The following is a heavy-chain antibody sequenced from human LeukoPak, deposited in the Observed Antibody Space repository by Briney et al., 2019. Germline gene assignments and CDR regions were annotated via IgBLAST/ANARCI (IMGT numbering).Heavy chain of an antibody. D-gene: IGHD3-22*01. Sequence: GRSLRLSCAASGFTFSSYGMHWVRQAPGKGLEWVAVISYDGSNKYYADSVKGRFTISRDNSKNTLYLQMNSLRAEDTAVYYCAKSSYYYDSSGCPRIWGQGTMVTVSS. CDR3: AKSSYYYDSSGCPRI. J-gene: IGHJ3*02. V-gene: IGHV3-30*18. CDR1: GFTFSSYG. CDR2: ISYDGSNK.